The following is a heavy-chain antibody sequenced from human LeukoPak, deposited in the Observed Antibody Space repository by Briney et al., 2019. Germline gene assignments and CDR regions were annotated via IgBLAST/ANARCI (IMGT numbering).Heavy chain of an antibody. Sequence: PSETLSLTCTVSGASISSYYWSWIRQPPGKGLEWIGYIYDSGSTNYNPSLKSRVTISVDTSKNQFSLNLSSVTAVDTAVYYCARGPYCSSTSCYLRAADNWFDPWGQGTLVTVSS. D-gene: IGHD2-2*01. CDR1: GASISSYY. V-gene: IGHV4-59*01. CDR3: ARGPYCSSTSCYLRAADNWFDP. J-gene: IGHJ5*02. CDR2: IYDSGST.